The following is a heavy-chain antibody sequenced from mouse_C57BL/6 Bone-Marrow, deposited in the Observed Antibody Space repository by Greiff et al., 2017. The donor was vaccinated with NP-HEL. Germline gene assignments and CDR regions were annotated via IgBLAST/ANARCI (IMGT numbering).Heavy chain of an antibody. CDR3: ARGGYYGSSYPYYFDD. CDR2: ILPSIGRT. Sequence: QVQLQQSGSELRSPGSSVKLSCKDFDSEVFPIAYMSWVRQKPGHGFEWIGGILPSIGRTIYGEKFEDKATLDADTLSNTAYLELNSLTSEDSAIYYCARGGYYGSSYPYYFDDWGQGTTLTVSS. D-gene: IGHD1-1*01. CDR1: DSEVFPIAY. V-gene: IGHV15-2*01. J-gene: IGHJ2*01.